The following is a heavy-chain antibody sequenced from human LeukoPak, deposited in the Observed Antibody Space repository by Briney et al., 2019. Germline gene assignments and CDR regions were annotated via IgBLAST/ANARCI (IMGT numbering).Heavy chain of an antibody. CDR1: GGSISSSSYY. Sequence: SETLSLTCTVSGGSISSSSYYWGWIRQPPGKGLEWIGSIYYSGSTYYNPSLKCRVTISVDTSKNQFSLKLSSVTAADTAVYYCARIFVGIAASIDYYYYYMDVWGKGTTVTVSS. V-gene: IGHV4-39*01. J-gene: IGHJ6*03. CDR2: IYYSGST. CDR3: ARIFVGIAASIDYYYYYMDV. D-gene: IGHD6-13*01.